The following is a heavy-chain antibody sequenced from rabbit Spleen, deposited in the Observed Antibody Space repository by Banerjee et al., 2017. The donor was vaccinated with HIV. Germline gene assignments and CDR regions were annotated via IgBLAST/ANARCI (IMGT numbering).Heavy chain of an antibody. CDR2: IYAGSSGFP. D-gene: IGHD1-1*01. V-gene: IGHV1S40*01. Sequence: LEESGGDLVKPGASLTLTCTASGFSFSTGYYMCWVRQAPGKGLEWIGCIYAGSSGFPYFATWAKGRFTCSKASSTTVTLQMTRLTAADTATYFCARDTSSSFSSYGMDLWGQGTLVPVS. CDR1: GFSFSTGYY. CDR3: ARDTSSSFSSYGMDL. J-gene: IGHJ6*01.